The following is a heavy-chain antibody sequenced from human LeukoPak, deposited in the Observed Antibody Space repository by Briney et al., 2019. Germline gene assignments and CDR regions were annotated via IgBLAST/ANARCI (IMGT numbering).Heavy chain of an antibody. CDR1: GFTFSSYS. V-gene: IGHV3-21*01. Sequence: GGSLRLSCAASGFTFSSYSMNWVRQAPGKGLEWVSSISSSSSYIYYADSVKGRFTISRDNAKNSLYLQMNSLRAEDTAVYYCASGSGWSRFDYWGQGTLVTVSS. CDR2: ISSSSSYI. D-gene: IGHD6-19*01. J-gene: IGHJ4*02. CDR3: ASGSGWSRFDY.